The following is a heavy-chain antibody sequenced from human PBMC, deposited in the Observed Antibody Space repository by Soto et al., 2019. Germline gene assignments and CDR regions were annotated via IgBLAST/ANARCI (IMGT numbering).Heavy chain of an antibody. J-gene: IGHJ3*02. V-gene: IGHV4-39*01. CDR3: ARHELITMVRGVSAFDI. D-gene: IGHD3-10*01. CDR1: GGSISSSSYY. Sequence: SETLSLTCTVSGGSISSSSYYWGWIRQPPGKGLEWIGSIYYSGSTYYNPSLKSRVTISVDTSKNQFSLKLSSVTAADTAVYYCARHELITMVRGVSAFDIWGQGTMVTVSS. CDR2: IYYSGST.